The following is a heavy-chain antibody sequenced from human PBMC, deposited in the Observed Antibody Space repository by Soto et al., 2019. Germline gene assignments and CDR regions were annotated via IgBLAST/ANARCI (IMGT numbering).Heavy chain of an antibody. CDR2: ISYDGSNK. J-gene: IGHJ6*02. Sequence: GGSLRLSCAASGFTFSSYAMYWVRQAPGKGLEWVAVISYDGSNKYYADSAKGRFTISRDNSKNTLYLQMNSLRAEDTAVYYFARGIRPSGGYCISTSCHYHYGMDVWGQGTTVTVSS. CDR1: GFTFSSYA. V-gene: IGHV3-30-3*01. CDR3: ARGIRPSGGYCISTSCHYHYGMDV. D-gene: IGHD2-2*01.